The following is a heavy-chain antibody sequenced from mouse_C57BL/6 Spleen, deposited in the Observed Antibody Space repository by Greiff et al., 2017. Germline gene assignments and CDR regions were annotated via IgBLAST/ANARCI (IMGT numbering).Heavy chain of an antibody. CDR1: GFSLTSYG. D-gene: IGHD1-1*01. CDR3: AKGYGSSYVYFDV. CDR2: ICSGGST. Sequence: VQLQQSGPGLVQPSQSLSITCTVSGFSLTSYGVHWVRQSPGKGLEWLGVICSGGSTDYNPALISRLSITQANSKSQAFYKMNSMQADDTAIDYCAKGYGSSYVYFDVWGTGTTVTVSS. J-gene: IGHJ1*03. V-gene: IGHV2-5*01.